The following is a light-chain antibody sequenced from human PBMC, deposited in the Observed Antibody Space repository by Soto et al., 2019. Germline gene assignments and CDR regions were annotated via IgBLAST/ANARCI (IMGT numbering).Light chain of an antibody. V-gene: IGKV1-33*01. CDR1: QDIRKY. Sequence: IPMTQSPSSLSASVGDRVTITCQATQDIRKYLNWYQQKPGRAPRLLLYDASSLETGVPSRFSGSGSGTDFTLTISSLQPEDVATYYCQHYDHLPITFGQGTRLEIK. CDR3: QHYDHLPIT. J-gene: IGKJ5*01. CDR2: DAS.